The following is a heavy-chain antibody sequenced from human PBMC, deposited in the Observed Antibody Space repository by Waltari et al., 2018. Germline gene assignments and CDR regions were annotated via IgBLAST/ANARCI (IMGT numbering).Heavy chain of an antibody. CDR2: IYYSGST. CDR1: GGSISSYY. D-gene: IGHD6-6*01. Sequence: QVQLQESGPGLVKPSETLSLTCTVSGGSISSYYWSWIRQPPGKGLEWIGYIYYSGSTNYNPSLKSRVTISVDTSKNQFSLKLSSVTAADTAVYYCARERGSSSGDWFDAWGQGTLVTVSS. V-gene: IGHV4-59*01. J-gene: IGHJ5*02. CDR3: ARERGSSSGDWFDA.